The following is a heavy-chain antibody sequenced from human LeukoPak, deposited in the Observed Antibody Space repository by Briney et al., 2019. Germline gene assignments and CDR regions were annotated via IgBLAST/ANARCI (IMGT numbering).Heavy chain of an antibody. CDR1: GGSFSGYY. V-gene: IGHV4-34*01. J-gene: IGHJ4*02. CDR3: ARGSPTNPVAGTCYDY. Sequence: SETLSLTCAVYGGSFSGYYWSWIRQPPGKGLEWIGEINHSGSTNYNPSLKSRVTISVGTSKNQFSLKLSSVTAADTAVYYCARGSPTNPVAGTCYDYWGQGTLVTVSS. CDR2: INHSGST. D-gene: IGHD6-19*01.